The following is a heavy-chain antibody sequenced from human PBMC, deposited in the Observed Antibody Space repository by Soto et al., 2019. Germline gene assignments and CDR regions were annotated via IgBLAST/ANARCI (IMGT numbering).Heavy chain of an antibody. CDR3: ARTYYYDSSGYFPGY. V-gene: IGHV5-10-1*01. D-gene: IGHD3-22*01. CDR2: IDPSDSYT. CDR1: GYSFTSYW. J-gene: IGHJ4*02. Sequence: GESLKISCKGAGYSFTSYWISWVRQMPGKGLEWMGRIDPSDSYTNYSPSSQGHVTISADKSISTAYLQWSSLKASDTAMYYCARTYYYDSSGYFPGYWGQGTLVTVSS.